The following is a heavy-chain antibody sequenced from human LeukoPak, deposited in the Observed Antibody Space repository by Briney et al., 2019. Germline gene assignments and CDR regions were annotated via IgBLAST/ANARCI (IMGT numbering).Heavy chain of an antibody. CDR3: AHSDSGFWSG. D-gene: IGHD3-3*01. J-gene: IGHJ4*02. V-gene: IGHV2-5*01. CDR2: IYWNDDK. Sequence: SGPTLLQPPPTLTLTYTFSGFSLSTRGGGVGWIRQPPEKALEWLALIYWNDDKRYSPSLKSRLTITKDTSKNQVVLTMTNMDPVDTATYYCAHSDSGFWSGWGQGTLVTVSS. CDR1: GFSLSTRGGG.